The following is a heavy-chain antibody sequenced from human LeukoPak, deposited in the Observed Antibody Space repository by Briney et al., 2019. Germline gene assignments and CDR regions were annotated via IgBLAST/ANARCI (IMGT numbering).Heavy chain of an antibody. CDR3: AKDGESGIQYTQGYFDY. Sequence: GGSLSLSRAASVFSLSDYAIYWVRQTPGRGLEWVAFIRYEGSNKIYADSVKGRFTIHRDNSYNTVYLQMTGLRAEDTAVYYCAKDGESGIQYTQGYFDYWGQGTLVTVSS. D-gene: IGHD1-1*01. J-gene: IGHJ4*02. CDR1: VFSLSDYA. CDR2: IRYEGSNK. V-gene: IGHV3-30*02.